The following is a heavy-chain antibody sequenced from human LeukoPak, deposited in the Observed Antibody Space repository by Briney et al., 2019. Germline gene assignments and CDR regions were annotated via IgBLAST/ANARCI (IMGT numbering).Heavy chain of an antibody. Sequence: GRSLRLSCTASGFTFGDYALSWFRQAPGKGLEWVGFIRSKAYGGTTEYAASVKGRFTISRDDSKSIAYLQMNSLKTEDTAVYYCTRSYYYDSSGYPPFDYWGQGTLVTVSS. CDR3: TRSYYYDSSGYPPFDY. CDR1: GFTFGDYA. CDR2: IRSKAYGGTT. J-gene: IGHJ4*02. D-gene: IGHD3-22*01. V-gene: IGHV3-49*03.